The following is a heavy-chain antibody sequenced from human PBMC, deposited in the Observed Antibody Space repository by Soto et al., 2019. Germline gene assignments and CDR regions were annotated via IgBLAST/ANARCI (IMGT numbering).Heavy chain of an antibody. V-gene: IGHV3-15*07. CDR2: IKSKTDGGTT. Sequence: EVQLVESGGGLVKPGGSLRLSCAASGFTFSNSWMNWVRQAPGKGLEWVGRIKSKTDGGTTDYAVSVKGRFTNSREDSKNTLYLQMNSLKAEDTAVYYCTSRQLRPDYWGQGTLVTVSS. J-gene: IGHJ4*02. CDR1: GFTFSNSW. CDR3: TSRQLRPDY.